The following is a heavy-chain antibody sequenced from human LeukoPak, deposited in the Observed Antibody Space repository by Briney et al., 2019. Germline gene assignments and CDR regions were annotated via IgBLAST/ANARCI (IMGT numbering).Heavy chain of an antibody. Sequence: TLSLTCTVSGYSISSGYYWGWIRPPPGKGLEWIGSIYHSGSTYYNPSLKGRVTISVDTSKNQFSLKLSSVTAADTAVYYCARVGYYDSSGYSALYYFDYWGQGTLVTVSS. CDR2: IYHSGST. D-gene: IGHD3-22*01. CDR3: ARVGYYDSSGYSALYYFDY. V-gene: IGHV4-38-2*02. CDR1: GYSISSGYY. J-gene: IGHJ4*02.